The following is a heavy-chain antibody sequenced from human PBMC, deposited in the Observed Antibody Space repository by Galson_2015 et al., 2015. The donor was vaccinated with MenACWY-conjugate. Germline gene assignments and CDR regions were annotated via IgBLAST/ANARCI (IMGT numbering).Heavy chain of an antibody. V-gene: IGHV3-15*07. CDR3: TTAPSHSDY. Sequence: SLRLSCAASGFTFRRFGMHWVRQAPGKGLEWVGRIKSNIDGGTTAYAAPVKGRFTISRDDSEDTVFLEINSLKIEDTAVYYCTTAPSHSDYWGQGTLVTVSP. CDR2: IKSNIDGGTT. CDR1: GFTFRRFG. D-gene: IGHD3-3*02. J-gene: IGHJ4*02.